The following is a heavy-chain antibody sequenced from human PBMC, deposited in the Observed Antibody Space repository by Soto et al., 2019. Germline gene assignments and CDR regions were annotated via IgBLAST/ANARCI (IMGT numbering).Heavy chain of an antibody. Sequence: GGSLRLSCAASGFTFGTYAMSWVRQAPGKGLEWVSGITGSGGSTDYADSVKGRFTISRDTSRNTLYLEMSRLSVEDTAIYYCAREYRTSSQFDYWGQGTLVTVSS. V-gene: IGHV3-23*01. D-gene: IGHD6-6*01. CDR3: AREYRTSSQFDY. CDR1: GFTFGTYA. J-gene: IGHJ4*02. CDR2: ITGSGGST.